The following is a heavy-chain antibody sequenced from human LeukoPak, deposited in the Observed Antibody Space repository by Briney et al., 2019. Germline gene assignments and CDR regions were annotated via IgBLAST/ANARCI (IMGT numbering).Heavy chain of an antibody. CDR2: ISGSGGST. CDR1: GFTFSSYA. Sequence: QPGGSLRLSCAASGFTFSSYAMSWVRQAPGKGLEWVSAISGSGGSTYYADSVKGRFTISRDNSKNTLYLQMNSLRAEDTALHYCARVKDYSSGWSIDLWGRGTLVTVSS. D-gene: IGHD6-19*01. J-gene: IGHJ2*01. CDR3: ARVKDYSSGWSIDL. V-gene: IGHV3-23*01.